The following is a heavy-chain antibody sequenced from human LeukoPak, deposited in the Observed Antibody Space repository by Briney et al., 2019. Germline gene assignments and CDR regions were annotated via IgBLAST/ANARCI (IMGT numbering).Heavy chain of an antibody. CDR2: ISSSSSPI. CDR1: GFTFSSYT. D-gene: IGHD3-22*01. V-gene: IGHV3-48*04. Sequence: PGGSLRLSCAASGFTFSSYTMNWVRQAPGKGLEWVSYISSSSSPIYYADSVKGRFTISRDNTKNTLYLQMNSLRAEDTAVYYCARDQRYYDSSGYSPHDYWGQGTLVTVSS. J-gene: IGHJ4*02. CDR3: ARDQRYYDSSGYSPHDY.